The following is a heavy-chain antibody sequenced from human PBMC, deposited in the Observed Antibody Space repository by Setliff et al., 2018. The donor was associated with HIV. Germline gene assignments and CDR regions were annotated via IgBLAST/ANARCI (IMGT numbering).Heavy chain of an antibody. V-gene: IGHV1-18*01. CDR3: ARDVPTYCSSINCYDTMNQNWFDP. J-gene: IGHJ5*02. D-gene: IGHD2-2*01. Sequence: GGSVKVSCKASGYTFTSYGISWVRQAPGQGLEWMGWISAYNGHTNYAQKFQGRVTMTTDTSTSTAYTELRSLRSDDTAVYYCARDVPTYCSSINCYDTMNQNWFDPWGQGTLVTVSS. CDR2: ISAYNGHT. CDR1: GYTFTSYG.